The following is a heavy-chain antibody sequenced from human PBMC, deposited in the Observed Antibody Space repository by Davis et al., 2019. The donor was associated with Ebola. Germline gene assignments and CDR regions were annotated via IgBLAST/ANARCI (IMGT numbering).Heavy chain of an antibody. D-gene: IGHD1-14*01. CDR3: ARIKDGTHFDY. CDR2: ISYDGSNK. J-gene: IGHJ4*02. Sequence: PGGSLRLSCAASGFTFSSYGMHWVRQAPGKGLEWVAVISYDGSNKYYADSVKGRFTISRDNAKNSLYLQMNSLRAEDTAVYYCARIKDGTHFDYWGQGTLVTVSS. V-gene: IGHV3-30*03. CDR1: GFTFSSYG.